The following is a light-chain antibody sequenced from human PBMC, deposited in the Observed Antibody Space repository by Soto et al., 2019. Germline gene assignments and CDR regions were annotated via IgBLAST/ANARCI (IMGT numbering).Light chain of an antibody. V-gene: IGLV1-44*01. CDR2: SNN. CDR3: AAWDDSLNGFYV. J-gene: IGLJ1*01. Sequence: QAVVTQPPSASGTPGQRVTISCSGSSSNIGTNTVNWYQLLPGTAPKLLIYSNNQRPSGVPDRFSGSKSGTSVSLAISGLQSEDEADYYCAAWDDSLNGFYVFGTGTKVTVL. CDR1: SSNIGTNT.